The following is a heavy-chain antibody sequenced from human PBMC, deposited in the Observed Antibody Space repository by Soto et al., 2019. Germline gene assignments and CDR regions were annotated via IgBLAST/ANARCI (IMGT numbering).Heavy chain of an antibody. CDR3: AKERDCSSTSCYRDLQYSADAFDI. CDR2: ISYDGSNK. Sequence: GGSLRLSCAASGFTFSSYGMHWVRQAPGKGLEWVAVISYDGSNKYYADSVKGRFTISRDNSKNTLYLQMNSLRAEDTAVYYCAKERDCSSTSCYRDLQYSADAFDIWGQGTMVTVSS. D-gene: IGHD2-2*01. CDR1: GFTFSSYG. V-gene: IGHV3-30*18. J-gene: IGHJ3*02.